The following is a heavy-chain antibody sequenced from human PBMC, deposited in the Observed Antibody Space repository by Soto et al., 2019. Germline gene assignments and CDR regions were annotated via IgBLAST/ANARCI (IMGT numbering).Heavy chain of an antibody. CDR3: AKDRTDTWTFDY. J-gene: IGHJ4*02. D-gene: IGHD1-1*01. Sequence: QVQLVESGRDVVQPGRSLRLSCAASGFTFSSYAMHWVRQAPGKGLEWVAFISHDGSRKYFVDSVKGRFTISRDDSKNTLFLQMSSLRAEDTAVYYCAKDRTDTWTFDYWGQGTLVTVSS. CDR1: GFTFSSYA. V-gene: IGHV3-30*18. CDR2: ISHDGSRK.